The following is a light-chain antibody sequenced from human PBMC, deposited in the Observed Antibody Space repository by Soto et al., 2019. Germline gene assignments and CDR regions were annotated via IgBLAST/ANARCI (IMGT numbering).Light chain of an antibody. CDR3: CSYSGSSTIVV. Sequence: QSALTQPASVSGSPGQSITISCTGTSSDVGGYNFVSWYQQHPGKAPRLMIFDVANRPSGVSTRFSGSKSGNTASLTISGLQAEDEADYYCCSYSGSSTIVVFGGGTKLTVL. V-gene: IGLV2-14*03. CDR1: SSDVGGYNF. CDR2: DVA. J-gene: IGLJ2*01.